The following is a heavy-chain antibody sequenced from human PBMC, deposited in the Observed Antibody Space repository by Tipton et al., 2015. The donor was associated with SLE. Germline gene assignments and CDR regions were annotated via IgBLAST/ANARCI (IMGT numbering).Heavy chain of an antibody. CDR2: IDYRDIT. V-gene: IGHV4-59*02. J-gene: IGHJ6*02. D-gene: IGHD3-10*01. CDR3: ARGTFYYGSRSRYYGMDV. CDR1: GGSVSSNY. Sequence: TLSLTCTVSGGSVSSNYWSWIRQPPGKGLEWIGYIDYRDITNYNPSLKSRVIISVDTSKNQFSLKLTSVTAADTAVYYCARGTFYYGSRSRYYGMDVWGQGTTVTVSS.